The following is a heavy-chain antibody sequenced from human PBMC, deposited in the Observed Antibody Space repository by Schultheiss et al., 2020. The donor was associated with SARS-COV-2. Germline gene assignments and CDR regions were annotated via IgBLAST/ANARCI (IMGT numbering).Heavy chain of an antibody. J-gene: IGHJ5*02. V-gene: IGHV1-69*04. CDR3: ARGWYDFWSGKWTAPNWFDP. CDR1: GYTFTGYY. D-gene: IGHD3-3*01. CDR2: IIPILGIA. Sequence: SVKVSCKASGYTFTGYYMHWVRQAPGQGLEWMGRIIPILGIANYAQKFQGRVTITADKSTSTAYMELSSLRSEDTAVYYCARGWYDFWSGKWTAPNWFDPWGQGTLVTVSS.